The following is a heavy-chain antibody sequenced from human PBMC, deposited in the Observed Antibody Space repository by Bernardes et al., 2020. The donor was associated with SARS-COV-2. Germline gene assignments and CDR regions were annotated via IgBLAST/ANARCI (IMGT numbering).Heavy chain of an antibody. J-gene: IGHJ6*02. V-gene: IGHV3-53*01. CDR2: IYSGGST. Sequence: GYLSRSCAASGFTISRNYMSWVRPAPGKGLEWVSVIYSGGSTYYADSVKGRFTISRDNSKNTLYLQMNSLRAEDTAVYYCAGGPGYYYGMDVWGQGTTVTVSS. D-gene: IGHD3-10*01. CDR3: AGGPGYYYGMDV. CDR1: GFTISRNY.